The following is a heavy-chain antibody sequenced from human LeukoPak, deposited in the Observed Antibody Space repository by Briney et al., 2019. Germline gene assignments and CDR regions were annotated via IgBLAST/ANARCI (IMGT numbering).Heavy chain of an antibody. D-gene: IGHD3-9*01. Sequence: GGSLRLSCAASGFTFSNYAMSWVRQAPGKGLEWVSAITGSGGNTYYADSVKGRFTVSRDNSKNTVFLQMNSLRAEDTAVYYCAKWGDYDVLTGYYVSDYWGQGTLVTVSS. CDR1: GFTFSNYA. J-gene: IGHJ4*02. CDR2: ITGSGGNT. CDR3: AKWGDYDVLTGYYVSDY. V-gene: IGHV3-23*01.